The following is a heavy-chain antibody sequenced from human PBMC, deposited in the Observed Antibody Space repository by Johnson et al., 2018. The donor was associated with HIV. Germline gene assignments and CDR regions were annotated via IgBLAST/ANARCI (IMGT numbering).Heavy chain of an antibody. CDR2: TRNKANSYTT. D-gene: IGHD5-24*01. CDR1: GFTVSSNY. CDR3: AKDLSAISGDTFDI. V-gene: IGHV3-72*01. Sequence: VQLVESGGGLIQPGGSLRLSCAASGFTVSSNYMSWVRQAPGKGLEWVGRTRNKANSYTTEYAASVKGRFTISRDDSKNSLYLQMNSLKTEDTAVYYCAKDLSAISGDTFDIWGQGTMVTVSS. J-gene: IGHJ3*02.